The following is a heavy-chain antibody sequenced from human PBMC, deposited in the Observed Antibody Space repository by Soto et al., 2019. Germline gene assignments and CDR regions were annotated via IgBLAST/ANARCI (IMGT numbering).Heavy chain of an antibody. Sequence: SETLSLTCTVSGGSISSGDYYWSWIRQPPGKGLEWIGYIYYSGSTYYNPSLKSRVTISVDTSKNQFSLKLSSVTAADTAVYYCARDRLEFGSSWQIDYWGQGTLVTVSS. V-gene: IGHV4-30-4*01. CDR1: GGSISSGDYY. J-gene: IGHJ4*02. CDR2: IYYSGST. CDR3: ARDRLEFGSSWQIDY. D-gene: IGHD6-13*01.